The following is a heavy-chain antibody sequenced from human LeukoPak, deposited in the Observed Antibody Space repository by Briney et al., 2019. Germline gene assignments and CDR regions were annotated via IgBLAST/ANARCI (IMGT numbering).Heavy chain of an antibody. Sequence: VKVXXKASGGTFSSYAISWVRQAPGQGLEWMGGIIPIFGTANYAQKFQGRVTITADESTSTAYMELSSLRSEDTAVYYCARDDSGSSSWPDAFDIWGQGTMVTVS. CDR2: IIPIFGTA. D-gene: IGHD6-13*01. J-gene: IGHJ3*02. CDR3: ARDDSGSSSWPDAFDI. V-gene: IGHV1-69*13. CDR1: GGTFSSYA.